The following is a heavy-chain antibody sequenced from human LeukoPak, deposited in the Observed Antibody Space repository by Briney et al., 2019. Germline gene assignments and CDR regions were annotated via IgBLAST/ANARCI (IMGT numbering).Heavy chain of an antibody. CDR1: GGSFSGYH. CDR3: ARDPTTVVTLPYYFDF. CDR2: INDRGRT. V-gene: IGHV4-34*01. D-gene: IGHD4-23*01. Sequence: SETLSLSCAVHGGSFSGYHWNWIRQSPGKGLEWIGEINDRGRTNYNPSLKSRVTLSVDTSKKQFSLKLSSVTAADTAVYYCARDPTTVVTLPYYFDFGCQGTLVTVSS. J-gene: IGHJ4*02.